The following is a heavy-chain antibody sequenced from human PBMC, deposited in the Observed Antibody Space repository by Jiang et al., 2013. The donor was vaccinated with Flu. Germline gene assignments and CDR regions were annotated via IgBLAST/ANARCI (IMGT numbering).Heavy chain of an antibody. CDR2: IIPIFGTA. CDR1: GGTFSSYA. J-gene: IGHJ4*02. Sequence: QLLESGAEVKKPGSSVKVSCKASGGTFSSYAISWVRQAPGQGLEWMGGIIPIFGTANYAQKFQGRVTITADKSTSTAYMELSSLRSEDTAVYYCASITMVRGVISHFDYWGQGTLVTVSS. CDR3: ASITMVRGVISHFDY. D-gene: IGHD3-10*01. V-gene: IGHV1-69*06.